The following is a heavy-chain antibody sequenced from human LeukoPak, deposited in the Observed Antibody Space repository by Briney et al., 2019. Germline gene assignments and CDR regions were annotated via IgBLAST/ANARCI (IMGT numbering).Heavy chain of an antibody. CDR3: ARGRIAYDYVWGSYRGDWFDP. CDR2: IYTSGST. V-gene: IGHV4-39*07. Sequence: SETLSLTCTVSGGSISNSGYYWGWIRQPPGKGLEWIGRIYTSGSTNYNPSLKSRVTISVDTSKNQFSLKLSSVTAADTAVYYCARGRIAYDYVWGSYRGDWFDPWGQGTLVTVSS. D-gene: IGHD3-16*02. CDR1: GGSISNSGYY. J-gene: IGHJ5*02.